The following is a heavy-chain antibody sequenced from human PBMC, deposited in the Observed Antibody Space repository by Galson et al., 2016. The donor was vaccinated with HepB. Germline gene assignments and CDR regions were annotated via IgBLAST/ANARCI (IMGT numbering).Heavy chain of an antibody. Sequence: LRLSCAASGFTLSSYVMYWVRQAPGKGLEWVAVISHDGSNKYYADSVKGRFTISRDNAKNTLYLQMNSLRAEDTAVYYCVRGRKGAAAAGLLTYYFYYYGMDVWGQGTPVTVSS. CDR2: ISHDGSNK. CDR3: VRGRKGAAAAGLLTYYFYYYGMDV. V-gene: IGHV3-30-3*01. D-gene: IGHD6-13*01. J-gene: IGHJ6*02. CDR1: GFTLSSYV.